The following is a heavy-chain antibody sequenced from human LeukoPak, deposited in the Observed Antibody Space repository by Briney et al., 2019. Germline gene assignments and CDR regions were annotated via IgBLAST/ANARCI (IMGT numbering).Heavy chain of an antibody. CDR2: INSGGSVT. Sequence: GGSLRLSCAASGFSFSTYIMNWVRQAPGKGLEWVAIINSGGSVTYYADSVRGRFTISRDNAKNSLYLQMNSLRDEDTAVYYCVRDHYGDYGIDYWGQGTLVTVSS. CDR1: GFSFSTYI. CDR3: VRDHYGDYGIDY. D-gene: IGHD4-17*01. V-gene: IGHV3-48*02. J-gene: IGHJ4*02.